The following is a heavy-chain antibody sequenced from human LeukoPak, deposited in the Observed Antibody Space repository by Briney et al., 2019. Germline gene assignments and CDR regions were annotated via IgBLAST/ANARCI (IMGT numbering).Heavy chain of an antibody. CDR2: IHTSGST. V-gene: IGHV4-4*07. J-gene: IGHJ4*02. CDR3: ARDRYYYDSSARYFDY. CDR1: GGSLSSYY. Sequence: PSETLSLTCTVSGGSLSSYYWSSLRQPAGKGLEWIGRIHTSGSTNYSPSLKSRVTMSVDTSKNQFSLKLSSVTAADTAVYYCARDRYYYDSSARYFDYWGQGTLVTVSS. D-gene: IGHD3-22*01.